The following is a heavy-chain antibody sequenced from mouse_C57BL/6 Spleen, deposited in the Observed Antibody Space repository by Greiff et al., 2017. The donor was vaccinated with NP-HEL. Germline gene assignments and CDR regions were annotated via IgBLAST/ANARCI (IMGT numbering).Heavy chain of an antibody. CDR3: ARRQLRLPWFAY. D-gene: IGHD3-2*02. Sequence: QVQLQQPGAELVRPGSSVKLSCKASGYTFTSYWMDWVKQRPGQGLEWIGNIYPSDSETHYNQKFKDKATLTVDKSSSTAYMQLSSLTSEDSAVYYCARRQLRLPWFAYWGQGTLVTVSA. V-gene: IGHV1-61*01. J-gene: IGHJ3*01. CDR1: GYTFTSYW. CDR2: IYPSDSET.